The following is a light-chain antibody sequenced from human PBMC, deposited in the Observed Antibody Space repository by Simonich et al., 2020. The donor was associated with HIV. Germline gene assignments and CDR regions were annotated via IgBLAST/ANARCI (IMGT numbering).Light chain of an antibody. J-gene: IGKJ2*01. Sequence: IVMTQSPDSLAVSLGERATINCKSSQSVLYSSNNKNYLAWYQQKPGQPPNLLIYWASTREFGVPDRFSGSGSGTDFTLTISSLQAEDVAVYYCQQYYDTPYTFGQGTKLEIK. CDR3: QQYYDTPYT. V-gene: IGKV4-1*01. CDR1: QSVLYSSNNKNY. CDR2: WAS.